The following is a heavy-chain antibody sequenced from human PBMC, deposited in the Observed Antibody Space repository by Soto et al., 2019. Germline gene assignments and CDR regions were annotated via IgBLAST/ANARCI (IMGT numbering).Heavy chain of an antibody. D-gene: IGHD3-16*01. CDR3: ASQSTYTFDY. CDR1: EFTVSSNH. V-gene: IGHV3-53*01. Sequence: EVQLVESGGGLIQPGGSLRLSCAASEFTVSSNHMSWVRQAPRKGLEWVSVIYSGGSTYYADSVKGRFTISRDHSENTLYLQMNSLRAEDTAFYYCASQSTYTFDYWGQGTLVTVSS. J-gene: IGHJ4*02. CDR2: IYSGGST.